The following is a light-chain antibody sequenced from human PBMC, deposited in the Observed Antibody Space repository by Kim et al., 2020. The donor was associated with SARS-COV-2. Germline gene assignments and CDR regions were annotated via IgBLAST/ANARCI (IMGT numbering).Light chain of an antibody. V-gene: IGKV3-20*01. J-gene: IGKJ1*01. CDR2: GAS. CDR3: QQYGSSPGA. Sequence: EIVLTQSPGTLSLSPGERATLSCRASQSVSSSNLAWYQQKPGQAPRLLIYGASSRATGIPDRFSGSGSGTDFTLTISRLEPEDFSVYYCQQYGSSPGAFGQGTKVDIK. CDR1: QSVSSSN.